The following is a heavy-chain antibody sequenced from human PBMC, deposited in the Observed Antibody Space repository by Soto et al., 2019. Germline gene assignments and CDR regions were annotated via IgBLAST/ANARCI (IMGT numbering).Heavy chain of an antibody. CDR2: IYYRGST. CDR1: GGSISSSSYY. Sequence: SETLSLTCTVSGGSISSSSYYWDWIRQPPGKGLEWLGTIYYRGSTYYNPSLKSRVTISVDTSKNQFSLKLSSVTAADTAVYYCARGLKRGSIVVVPAAITTGRDYNWFDPWGQGTLVTVSS. V-gene: IGHV4-39*07. J-gene: IGHJ5*02. CDR3: ARGLKRGSIVVVPAAITTGRDYNWFDP. D-gene: IGHD2-2*01.